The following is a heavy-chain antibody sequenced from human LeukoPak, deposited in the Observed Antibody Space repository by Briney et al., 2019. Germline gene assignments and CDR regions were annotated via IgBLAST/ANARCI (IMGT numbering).Heavy chain of an antibody. Sequence: PSETLSLTCAVYGGSFSGYYWSWIRQPPGKGLEWIGEINHSGSTNYNPSLKSRVTISVDTSKNQFSLKLSSVTAADTAVYYCARLNYYDSSNLDYWGQGTLVTVSS. CDR1: GGSFSGYY. D-gene: IGHD3-22*01. CDR2: INHSGST. V-gene: IGHV4-34*01. CDR3: ARLNYYDSSNLDY. J-gene: IGHJ4*02.